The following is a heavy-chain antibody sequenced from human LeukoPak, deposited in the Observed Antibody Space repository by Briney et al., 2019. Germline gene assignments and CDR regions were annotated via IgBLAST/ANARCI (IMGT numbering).Heavy chain of an antibody. CDR3: AKQHGDYGIFDY. V-gene: IGHV3-23*01. J-gene: IGHJ4*02. CDR2: ISGSGGST. CDR1: GFTFSTYA. Sequence: GGSLRLSCAASGFTFSTYAMSWVRQPPGKGLEWVSAISGSGGSTYYADSVKGRFTISRDNSKNTLYLQMNSLSAEDTAVYYCAKQHGDYGIFDYWGQGTLVTVSS. D-gene: IGHD4-17*01.